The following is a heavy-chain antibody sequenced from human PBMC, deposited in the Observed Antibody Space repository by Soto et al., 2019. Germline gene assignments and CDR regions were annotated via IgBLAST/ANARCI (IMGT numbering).Heavy chain of an antibody. CDR2: ISSNSAYI. J-gene: IGHJ5*02. CDR1: GFTFRSFT. Sequence: GGSLRLSCAASGFTFRSFTMNWVRQAPGKGLEWVSTISSNSAYIYYTDALRGRFTISRDNAKNSRHLQMNSLRAEDTAVYYCTRDASRDSSARGWFDPWGPGTLVTVSS. D-gene: IGHD6-13*01. CDR3: TRDASRDSSARGWFDP. V-gene: IGHV3-21*01.